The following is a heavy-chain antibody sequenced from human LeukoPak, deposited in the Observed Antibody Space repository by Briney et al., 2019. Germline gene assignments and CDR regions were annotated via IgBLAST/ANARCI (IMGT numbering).Heavy chain of an antibody. V-gene: IGHV1-24*01. CDR1: GYTLTELS. D-gene: IGHD3-22*01. J-gene: IGHJ1*01. Sequence: ASVKVSCKVSGYTLTELSMHWVRQAPGKGLEWMGGFDPEDGETIYAQKFQGRVTMTKDTSTDTAYMELSSLRSEDTAVYYCATFEGYYDSSGYPHWGQGTLVTVSS. CDR2: FDPEDGET. CDR3: ATFEGYYDSSGYPH.